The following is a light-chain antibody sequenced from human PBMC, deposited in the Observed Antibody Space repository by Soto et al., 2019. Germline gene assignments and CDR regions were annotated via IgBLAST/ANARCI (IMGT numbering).Light chain of an antibody. V-gene: IGKV1-5*01. CDR1: QSISSW. J-gene: IGKJ5*01. Sequence: DIQMTQSPSTLSASVGDRVTITCRASQSISSWLAWYQQKPGKAPKLLIYDASSLESGVPSRFSGSGSGTDFTLTISSLQPDDFATYYCQQYNSLITFGQGTRLEIK. CDR3: QQYNSLIT. CDR2: DAS.